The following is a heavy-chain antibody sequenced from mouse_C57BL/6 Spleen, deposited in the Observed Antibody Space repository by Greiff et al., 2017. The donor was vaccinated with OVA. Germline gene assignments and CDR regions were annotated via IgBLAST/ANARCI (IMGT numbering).Heavy chain of an antibody. Sequence: EVKLMESGPGLVKPSQSLSLTCSVTGYSITSGYYWNWIRQFPGNKLEWMGYISYDGSNNYNPSLKNRISITRDTSKNQFFLKLNSVTTEDTATYYCARAGGNYYFDYWGQGTTLTVSS. CDR2: ISYDGSN. J-gene: IGHJ2*01. CDR1: GYSITSGYY. D-gene: IGHD2-1*01. CDR3: ARAGGNYYFDY. V-gene: IGHV3-6*01.